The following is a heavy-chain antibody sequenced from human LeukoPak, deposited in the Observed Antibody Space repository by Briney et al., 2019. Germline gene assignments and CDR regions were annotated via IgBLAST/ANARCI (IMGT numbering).Heavy chain of an antibody. CDR3: ARDSIEGNYYQLYAFDL. D-gene: IGHD1-26*01. J-gene: IGHJ3*01. CDR1: GGSVSSHY. Sequence: PSDTLSLTCTVSGGSVSSHYWSWIRQPPGKGREWIGDIYYTGSTNHNPSLKSRVTISVDTSENQFSLRLSSVTAADTAVYYCARDSIEGNYYQLYAFDLWGQGTMVTVSS. CDR2: IYYTGST. V-gene: IGHV4-59*02.